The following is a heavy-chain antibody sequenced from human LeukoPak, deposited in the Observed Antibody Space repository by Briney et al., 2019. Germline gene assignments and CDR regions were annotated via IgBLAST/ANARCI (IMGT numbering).Heavy chain of an antibody. J-gene: IGHJ4*02. V-gene: IGHV3-48*02. CDR3: AKETSVEGKSYGPSTIDQ. D-gene: IGHD3-16*01. Sequence: GGSLRLSCRASGFTFTDYNMNWVRQATGKGLEWISYISSSGTTIHYADSVKGRFTISGDNDKNSLYLNMNSLRDEDTAVYYCAKETSVEGKSYGPSTIDQWGQGTLVTVSS. CDR1: GFTFTDYN. CDR2: ISSSGTTI.